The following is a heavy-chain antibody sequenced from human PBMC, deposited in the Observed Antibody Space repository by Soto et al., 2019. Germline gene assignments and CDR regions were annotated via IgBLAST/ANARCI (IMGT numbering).Heavy chain of an antibody. V-gene: IGHV2-5*02. CDR3: AHRRPPGAVDGFDP. CDR1: GFSLSTSGVG. Sequence: SGPTLLNPTQTLTLPCTFSGFSLSTSGVGVGWIRQPPGKALEWLSLIYWADDKRYSPSLKSRLTITQDTSKNQVVLTLTNMDPVDTATHYRAHRRPPGAVDGFDPWRQGTLVTV. J-gene: IGHJ5*02. D-gene: IGHD6-19*01. CDR2: IYWADDK.